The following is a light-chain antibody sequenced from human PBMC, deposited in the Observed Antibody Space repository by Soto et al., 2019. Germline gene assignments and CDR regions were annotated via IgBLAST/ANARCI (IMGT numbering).Light chain of an antibody. CDR3: CSYAGTVV. V-gene: IGLV2-11*01. CDR1: SSDVGGYNY. CDR2: DVS. J-gene: IGLJ2*01. Sequence: QSVLTQPRSVSGTPGQSVTISCTGTSSDVGGYNYVSWYQQHPGKAPRLMIYDVSKRPAGVPDRFSGSKSGNTASLTISGLQAADAADYYCCSYAGTVVFGGGTKLTVL.